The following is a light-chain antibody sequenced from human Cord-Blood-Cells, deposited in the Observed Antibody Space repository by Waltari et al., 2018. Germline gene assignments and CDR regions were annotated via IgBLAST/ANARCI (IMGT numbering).Light chain of an antibody. CDR2: WAS. CDR1: QSVLYSSNNKNY. V-gene: IGKV4-1*01. Sequence: DIVMTQSPDSLAASLGERATINCKSSQSVLYSSNNKNYLAWYQQKPGQPPKLLIYWASTRESGVPDRFSGSGSGTDFTLTISSLQAEDVAVYYCQQYYSTPWTFGQGP. J-gene: IGKJ1*01. CDR3: QQYYSTPWT.